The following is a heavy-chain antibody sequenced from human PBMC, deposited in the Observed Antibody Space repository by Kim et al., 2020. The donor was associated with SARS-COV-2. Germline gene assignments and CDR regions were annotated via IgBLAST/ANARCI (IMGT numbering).Heavy chain of an antibody. CDR1: GYTFTGYY. V-gene: IGHV1-2*02. J-gene: IGHJ5*02. D-gene: IGHD3-3*01. CDR3: ARGGLITYDFWSGYL. CDR2: INPNSGGT. Sequence: ASVKVSCKASGYTFTGYYMHWVRQAPGQGLEWMGWINPNSGGTNYAQKFQGRVTMTRDTSISTAYMELSRLRSDDTAVYYCARGGLITYDFWSGYLWGQGTLVTVSS.